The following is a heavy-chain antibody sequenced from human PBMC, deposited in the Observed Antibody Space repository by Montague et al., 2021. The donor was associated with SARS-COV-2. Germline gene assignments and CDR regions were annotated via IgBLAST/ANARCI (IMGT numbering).Heavy chain of an antibody. CDR1: GFTFSSYG. D-gene: IGHD6-19*01. J-gene: IGHJ2*01. V-gene: IGHV3-33*06. Sequence: SLRLSCAASGFTFSSYGMHWVRQAPGKGLEWVAVIWYDGSNKYYADSVKGRFTISRDNSKNTLYLQMNSLRAEDTAVYYCAKEIIEVAADWHFDLWGRGTLVTFSS. CDR2: IWYDGSNK. CDR3: AKEIIEVAADWHFDL.